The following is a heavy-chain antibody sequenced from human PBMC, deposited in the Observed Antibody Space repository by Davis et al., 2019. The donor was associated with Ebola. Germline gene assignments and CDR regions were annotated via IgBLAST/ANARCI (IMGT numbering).Heavy chain of an antibody. Sequence: AASVKVSCKASGYTFTSYDINWVRQATGQGLEWMGWMNPNSGSTGYAQKFQGRVTMTRNTSISTAYMELSSLRSEDTAVYYCARQLAYYYYYGMDVWGQGTTVTVSS. CDR2: MNPNSGST. J-gene: IGHJ6*02. D-gene: IGHD6-6*01. CDR3: ARQLAYYYYYGMDV. CDR1: GYTFTSYD. V-gene: IGHV1-8*01.